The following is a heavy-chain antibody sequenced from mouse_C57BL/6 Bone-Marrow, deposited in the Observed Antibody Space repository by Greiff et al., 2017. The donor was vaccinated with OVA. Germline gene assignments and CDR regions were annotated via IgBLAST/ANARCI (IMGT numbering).Heavy chain of an antibody. J-gene: IGHJ4*01. CDR2: IYPGDGDT. D-gene: IGHD1-1*01. CDR1: GYAFSSYW. V-gene: IGHV1-80*01. Sequence: QVQLKESGAELVKPGASVKISCKASGYAFSSYWMNWVKQRPGKGLEWIGQIYPGDGDTNYNGKFKGKATLTADKSSSTAYMQLSSLTSEDSAVYFCARSDYYGSSYLLMDYWGQGTSVTVSS. CDR3: ARSDYYGSSYLLMDY.